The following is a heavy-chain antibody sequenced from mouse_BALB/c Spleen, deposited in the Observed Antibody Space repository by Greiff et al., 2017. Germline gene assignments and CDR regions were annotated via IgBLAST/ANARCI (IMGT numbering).Heavy chain of an antibody. CDR2: ISTYYGDA. CDR3: AKAYDYGGDYYAMDD. Sequence: VQLQQSGAELVRPGVSVKISCKGSGYTFTDYAMHWVKQSHAKSLEWIGVISTYYGDASYNQKFKGKATMTVDKSSSTAYMELARLTSEDSAIYYCAKAYDYGGDYYAMDDWGQGTSVTVSS. D-gene: IGHD2-4*01. J-gene: IGHJ4*01. CDR1: GYTFTDYA. V-gene: IGHV1S137*01.